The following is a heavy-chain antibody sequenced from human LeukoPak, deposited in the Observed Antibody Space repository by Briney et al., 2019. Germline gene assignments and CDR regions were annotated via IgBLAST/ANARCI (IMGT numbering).Heavy chain of an antibody. J-gene: IGHJ4*02. Sequence: GGSLRLFCAASGFTFNTYAINWLRQAPGKGLEWVSAISGSGGSTYYADSVKGRFTISRDNSKNTLYLQMNSLRAEDTAVYYCAKDTARYFDWLPSSAYDYWGQGTLVTVSS. CDR1: GFTFNTYA. CDR3: AKDTARYFDWLPSSAYDY. V-gene: IGHV3-23*01. D-gene: IGHD3-9*01. CDR2: ISGSGGST.